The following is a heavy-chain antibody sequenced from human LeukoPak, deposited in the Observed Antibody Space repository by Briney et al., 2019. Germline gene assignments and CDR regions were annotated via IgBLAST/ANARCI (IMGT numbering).Heavy chain of an antibody. V-gene: IGHV3-21*01. J-gene: IGHJ3*02. CDR1: GFTFSSYS. Sequence: PGGSLRLSCAASGFTFSSYSMNWVRQAPGKGLEWVSSISSSSSYISYAASVKGRFTISRDNAKNSLYLQMDSLRAEDTAVYYCARVAAAGHDAFDIWGQGTMVTVSS. CDR3: ARVAAAGHDAFDI. CDR2: ISSSSSYI. D-gene: IGHD6-13*01.